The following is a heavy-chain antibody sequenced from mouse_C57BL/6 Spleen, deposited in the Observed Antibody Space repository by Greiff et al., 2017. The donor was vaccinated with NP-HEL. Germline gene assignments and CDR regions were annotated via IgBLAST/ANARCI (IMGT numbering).Heavy chain of an antibody. CDR3: ARCNYGAMDY. D-gene: IGHD2-1*01. CDR2: IYPGDGDT. J-gene: IGHJ4*01. CDR1: GYAFSSSW. V-gene: IGHV1-82*01. Sequence: VQLQQSGPELVKPGASVKISCKASGYAFSSSWMNWVKQRPGKGLEWIGRIYPGDGDTNYNGKFKGKATLTADNSYSTAYMQLSSLTSEDSAVYFCARCNYGAMDYWGQGTSVTVSS.